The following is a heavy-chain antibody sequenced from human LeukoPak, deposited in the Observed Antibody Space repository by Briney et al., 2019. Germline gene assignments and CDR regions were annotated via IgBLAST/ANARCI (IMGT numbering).Heavy chain of an antibody. CDR1: GGSISSSSYY. Sequence: KPSETLSLTCTVSGGSISSSSYYWGWLRQPPGKGLEWIGSIYYSGSTYYNPSLKSRVTISVDTSKNQFSLKLSSVTAADTAVYYCARNQAHDAFDIWGQGTMVTVSS. J-gene: IGHJ3*02. CDR2: IYYSGST. V-gene: IGHV4-39*01. CDR3: ARNQAHDAFDI. D-gene: IGHD1-14*01.